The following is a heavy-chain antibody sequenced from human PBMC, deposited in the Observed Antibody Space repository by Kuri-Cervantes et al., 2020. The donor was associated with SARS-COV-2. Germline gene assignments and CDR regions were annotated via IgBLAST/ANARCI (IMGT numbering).Heavy chain of an antibody. CDR1: GGSFSGYY. CDR3: ASPVCSSTSCYETAGY. Sequence: GSLRLSCAVYGGSFSGYYWGWIRQPPGKGLEWIGSIYYSGSTYYNPSLKSRVTISVDTSKNQFSLKLSSVTAADTAVYYCASPVCSSTSCYETAGYWGQGTLVTVSS. D-gene: IGHD2-2*01. V-gene: IGHV4-39*01. CDR2: IYYSGST. J-gene: IGHJ4*02.